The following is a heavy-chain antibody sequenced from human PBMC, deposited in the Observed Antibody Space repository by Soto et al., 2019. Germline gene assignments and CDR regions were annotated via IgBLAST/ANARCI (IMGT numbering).Heavy chain of an antibody. CDR2: IYYSGST. V-gene: IGHV4-39*07. D-gene: IGHD3-10*01. J-gene: IGHJ4*02. Sequence: SETLSLTCSASGGSITSSSHFWGWVRQPPGKGLEWIGTIYYSGSTYYNPSLKSRVTISVDTSKNQFSLKLSSVTAADTAVYYCARVPSTFGGDPGGSFDYWGQGTLVTVSS. CDR1: GGSITSSSHF. CDR3: ARVPSTFGGDPGGSFDY.